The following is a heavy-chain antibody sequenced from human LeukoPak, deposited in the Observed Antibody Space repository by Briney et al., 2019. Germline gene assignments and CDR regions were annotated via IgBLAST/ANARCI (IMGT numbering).Heavy chain of an antibody. CDR1: GFTFSSYA. V-gene: IGHV3-23*01. D-gene: IGHD2-2*01. Sequence: GGSLRLSCAASGFTFSSYAMSWVRQAPGKGLEWVSAISGSGGSTYYADSVKGRFTISRDNAKNSLYLQMNSLRAEDTAVYYCARGGGVVVPAAPYYFDYWGQGTLVTVSS. CDR3: ARGGGVVVPAAPYYFDY. J-gene: IGHJ4*02. CDR2: ISGSGGST.